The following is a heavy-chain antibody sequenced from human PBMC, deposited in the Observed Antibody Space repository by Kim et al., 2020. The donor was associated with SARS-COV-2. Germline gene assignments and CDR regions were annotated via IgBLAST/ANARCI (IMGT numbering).Heavy chain of an antibody. V-gene: IGHV7-4-1*02. CDR1: GYTFTSYA. CDR3: ARNGRYLHYYYDSSGSSFDY. CDR2: INTNTGNP. D-gene: IGHD3-22*01. J-gene: IGHJ4*02. Sequence: ASVKVSCKASGYTFTSYAMNWVRQAPGQGLEWMGWINTNTGNPTYAQGFTGRFVFSLDTSVSTAYLQISSLKAEYTAVYYCARNGRYLHYYYDSSGSSFDYWGQGTLVTVSS.